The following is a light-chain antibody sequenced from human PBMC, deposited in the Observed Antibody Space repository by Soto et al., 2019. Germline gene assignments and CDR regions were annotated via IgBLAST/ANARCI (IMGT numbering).Light chain of an antibody. J-gene: IGKJ2*01. CDR2: GAS. V-gene: IGKV3-20*01. Sequence: EIVLTQSPGTLSLSPGERATLSCRASQSVSSSYLAWYQQKPGQAPRLLIYGASSRATGIPDRFSGSGSGTDFTITISILAPEDFAVYYCQQCVSSPYTFGQGTKLEIK. CDR1: QSVSSSY. CDR3: QQCVSSPYT.